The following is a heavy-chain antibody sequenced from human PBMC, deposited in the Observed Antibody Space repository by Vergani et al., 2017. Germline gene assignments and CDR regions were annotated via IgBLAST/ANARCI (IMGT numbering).Heavy chain of an antibody. CDR3: ASLAVVGTQEFDY. CDR1: GFTFDDYA. V-gene: IGHV3-9*01. J-gene: IGHJ4*02. Sequence: EVQLVESGGGLVQPGRSLRLSCAASGFTFDDYAMHWVRQAPGKGLEWVSGISWNSGSIGYADSVKGRFTISRDNAKNSLYLQMNSLRAEDTALYYCASLAVVGTQEFDYWGQGTLVTVSS. D-gene: IGHD6-19*01. CDR2: ISWNSGSI.